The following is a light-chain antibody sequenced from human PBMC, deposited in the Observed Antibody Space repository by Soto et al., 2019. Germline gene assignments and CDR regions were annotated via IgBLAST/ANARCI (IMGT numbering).Light chain of an antibody. Sequence: EIVMTQSPATLSVSPGERATLSCRASQSVSANLAWYQQKPGQTPRLLIHGASMTATGTPASFSGSGSGTYFTLTICSLQSEDFAVYFCQQYDDWPWTFGHGTQVEIK. CDR3: QQYDDWPWT. CDR1: QSVSAN. J-gene: IGKJ1*01. V-gene: IGKV3-15*01. CDR2: GAS.